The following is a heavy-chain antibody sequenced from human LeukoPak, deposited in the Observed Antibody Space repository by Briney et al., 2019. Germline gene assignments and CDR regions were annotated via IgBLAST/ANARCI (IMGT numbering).Heavy chain of an antibody. CDR2: INYGGNT. D-gene: IGHD4-23*01. Sequence: PSETLSLTCTVSGGSISSGGYYWSWIRQHPGKGLEWIGYINYGGNTYYNASLKSGVVISVDTSENQFSLKLSSVTAADTAVYYCARVIHSVTTGVFDYWGQGTLVTVSS. CDR1: GGSISSGGYY. J-gene: IGHJ4*02. CDR3: ARVIHSVTTGVFDY. V-gene: IGHV4-31*03.